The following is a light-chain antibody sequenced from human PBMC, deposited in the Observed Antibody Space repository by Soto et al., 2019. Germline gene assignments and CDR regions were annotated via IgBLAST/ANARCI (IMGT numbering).Light chain of an antibody. J-gene: IGKJ5*01. CDR2: GAS. V-gene: IGKV3-15*01. CDR1: QSVSSN. Sequence: RVMTQSPATLALSPGVRAAVTCSASQSVSSNLAWYQQKPGQAPRLLIYGASTRATGSPARFSGGGSRGDLALTISSLEPEYFAVYYRQQRQYCPPITFGRGTRVEIK. CDR3: QQRQYCPPIT.